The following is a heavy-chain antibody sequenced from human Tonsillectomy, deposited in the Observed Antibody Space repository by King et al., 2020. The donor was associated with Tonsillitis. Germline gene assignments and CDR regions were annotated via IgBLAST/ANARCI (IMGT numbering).Heavy chain of an antibody. Sequence: VQLVESGGGLVQPGGSLRLSCVASGFTFSNYAMTWVRQAPGKGLEWVSDMXGNGVRTLYADSVKGRFTISRDYSKNTLYLQMNSLRAEDTAVYYCAKTYRPVGAANTPYYFDSWGQGTLVTVSS. CDR1: GFTFSNYA. J-gene: IGHJ4*02. CDR2: MXGNGVRT. D-gene: IGHD1-26*01. CDR3: AKTYRPVGAANTPYYFDS. V-gene: IGHV3-23*04.